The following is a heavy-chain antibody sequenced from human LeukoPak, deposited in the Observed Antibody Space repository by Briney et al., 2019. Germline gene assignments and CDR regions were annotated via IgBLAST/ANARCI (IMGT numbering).Heavy chain of an antibody. CDR2: INPSGGST. V-gene: IGHV1-46*01. CDR1: GYTFTSYY. CDR3: ARDLGIVPPQGEEFDY. D-gene: IGHD2-2*03. Sequence: GASVKVSCEASGYTFTSYYMHWVRQAPGQGLEWMGIINPSGGSTSYAQKFQGRVTMTRDTSTSTVYMELSSLRSEDTAVYYCARDLGIVPPQGEEFDYWGQGTLVTVSS. J-gene: IGHJ4*02.